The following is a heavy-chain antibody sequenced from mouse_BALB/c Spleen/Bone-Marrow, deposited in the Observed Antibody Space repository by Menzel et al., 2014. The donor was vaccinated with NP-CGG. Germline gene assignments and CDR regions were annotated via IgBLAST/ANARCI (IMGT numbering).Heavy chain of an antibody. CDR2: ISNGGGST. CDR3: ARRAGAC. CDR1: GFTFSSYT. V-gene: IGHV5-12-2*01. Sequence: DVKLVESGGGLVQPGGSLKLSCAASGFTFSSYTMSWVRQTPEKRLEWVAYISNGGGSTYYPDTVKGRFTISRDNAKNTLYLQMSSLKSEDTAMYYCARRAGACWGQGTLVTVSA. D-gene: IGHD3-3*01. J-gene: IGHJ3*01.